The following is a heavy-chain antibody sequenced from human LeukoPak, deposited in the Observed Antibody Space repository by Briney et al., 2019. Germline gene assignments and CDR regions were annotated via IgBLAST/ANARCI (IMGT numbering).Heavy chain of an antibody. V-gene: IGHV3-74*01. Sequence: RGSLRLSCAASGFTFRNYWMHWVRQAPGKGLVWVSRIYSDGSSRSYADSVKGRFTISRDNAKNTLYLQMNSLRAEDTAVYYCASASSHRIAAGGDYWGQGTLVTVSS. CDR3: ASASSHRIAAGGDY. D-gene: IGHD6-13*01. J-gene: IGHJ4*02. CDR2: IYSDGSSR. CDR1: GFTFRNYW.